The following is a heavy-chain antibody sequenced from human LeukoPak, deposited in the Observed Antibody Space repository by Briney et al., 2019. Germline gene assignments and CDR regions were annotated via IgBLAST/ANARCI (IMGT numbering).Heavy chain of an antibody. V-gene: IGHV3-23*01. CDR2: IYESGQTT. CDR1: GFTFSSHA. Sequence: GGSLRLSCVGSGFTFSSHAMSWVRQAPEKGLEWVSGIYESGQTTHYADSVKGRFSISRDNSKNTLYLQMDSLRGEDAAIYYCAKDYRIGYSDHFDYWGQGALVTVSS. J-gene: IGHJ4*02. CDR3: AKDYRIGYSDHFDY. D-gene: IGHD2-21*01.